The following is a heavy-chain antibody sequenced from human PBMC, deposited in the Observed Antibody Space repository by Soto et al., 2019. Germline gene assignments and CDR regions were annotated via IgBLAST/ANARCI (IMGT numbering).Heavy chain of an antibody. CDR2: IIPIFGTA. D-gene: IGHD3-10*01. J-gene: IGHJ3*02. V-gene: IGHV1-69*13. CDR1: GGTFSSYA. Sequence: SVKVSCKASGGTFSSYAISWVRQAPGQGLEWMGGIIPIFGTANYAQKFQGRVTITADESTSTAYMELSSLSSEDTAVYYCARERTYYYASGSYYYPDALDIWGQGRIVTVSS. CDR3: ARERTYYYASGSYYYPDALDI.